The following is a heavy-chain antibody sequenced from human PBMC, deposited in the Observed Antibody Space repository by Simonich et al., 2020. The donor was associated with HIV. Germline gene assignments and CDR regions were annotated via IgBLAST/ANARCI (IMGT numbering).Heavy chain of an antibody. J-gene: IGHJ4*02. CDR2: INHGGGT. CDR3: VPSLYSSGWYYFDY. V-gene: IGHV4-34*01. Sequence: QWGAGLLKPSETLSLTCAVYGGSFSGYFWTWIRQPPGKGLEWIGEINHGGGTNYNPSLKSRVTISVDTSKNQFSLKLSSVTAADTAVYYCVPSLYSSGWYYFDYWGQGTLVTVSS. D-gene: IGHD6-19*01. CDR1: GGSFSGYF.